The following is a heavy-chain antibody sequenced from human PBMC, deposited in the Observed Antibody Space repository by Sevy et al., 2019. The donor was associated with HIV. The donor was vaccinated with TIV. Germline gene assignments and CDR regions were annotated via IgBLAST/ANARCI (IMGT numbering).Heavy chain of an antibody. D-gene: IGHD4-17*01. Sequence: GGSLRLSCAVSGFTFTNAWMGWVRQAPGKGLEWVGRIRSNTDGGTTDYAAPLKGRFTISRDDSKNTLYLQMNILKSAETAVYYCTTDREYGDYKGGFDYWVQGTLVTVSS. CDR2: IRSNTDGGTT. V-gene: IGHV3-15*01. J-gene: IGHJ4*02. CDR3: TTDREYGDYKGGFDY. CDR1: GFTFTNAW.